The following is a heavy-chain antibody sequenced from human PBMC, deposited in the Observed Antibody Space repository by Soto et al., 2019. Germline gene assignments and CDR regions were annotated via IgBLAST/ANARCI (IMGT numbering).Heavy chain of an antibody. CDR2: IYNSGST. D-gene: IGHD6-6*01. Sequence: QVQLQESGPGLVKPSQTLSLTCTVPGGSISSGDYYWSWIRQHPGKGLEWIGHIYNSGSTYYNPSPQRRVTISADSSKNLFSLKLNSVAAADTAVYYCARVSYSSSPRYYSYGMDVWGQGTTVTVSS. V-gene: IGHV4-31*03. CDR3: ARVSYSSSPRYYSYGMDV. CDR1: GGSISSGDYY. J-gene: IGHJ6*02.